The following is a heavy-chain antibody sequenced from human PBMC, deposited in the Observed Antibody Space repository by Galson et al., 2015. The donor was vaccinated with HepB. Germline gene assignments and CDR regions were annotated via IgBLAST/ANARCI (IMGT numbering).Heavy chain of an antibody. CDR2: INPSGGST. D-gene: IGHD6-19*01. J-gene: IGHJ5*02. CDR3: ARAGVIAVPRSYISWFDP. CDR1: GYTFTSYY. Sequence: SVKVSCKASGYTFTSYYIHWVRQAPGQGLEWMGMINPSGGSTTYAQTFQGRVTMTRDTSTTTVDMELSSLTSEDTAVYYCARAGVIAVPRSYISWFDPWGQGTLVAVSS. V-gene: IGHV1-46*01.